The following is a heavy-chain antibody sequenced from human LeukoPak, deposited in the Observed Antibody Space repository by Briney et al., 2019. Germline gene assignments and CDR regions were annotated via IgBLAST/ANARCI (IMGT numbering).Heavy chain of an antibody. CDR3: ARDTVNGPFVISLDL. CDR1: GFTFSSYA. CDR2: VSGSGSST. J-gene: IGHJ5*02. D-gene: IGHD2-8*01. Sequence: GSLRLSCAASGFTFSSYAMSWVRQAPRKGLEWVSVVSGSGSSTDYADSVKGRFTISRDNSKNTLYLQMSSLRDEDTAVYYCARDTVNGPFVISLDLWGQGVLVTVSS. V-gene: IGHV3-23*01.